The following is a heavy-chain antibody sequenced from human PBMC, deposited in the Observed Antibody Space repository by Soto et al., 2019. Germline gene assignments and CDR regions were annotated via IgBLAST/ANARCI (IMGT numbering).Heavy chain of an antibody. CDR1: GFPFNNAW. J-gene: IGHJ4*01. D-gene: IGHD1-26*01. CDR3: TTDSRTTLPEIRFDY. CDR2: VKSKADGGSG. V-gene: IGHV3-15*07. Sequence: EVQLVESGGGLVKPGGSLRLSCAASGFPFNNAWINWVRQVPGKGLEWVGRVKSKADGGSGDYAAPVKGRFVVSRDDSKDIVYLQMNSLKIEATGVYYCTTDSRTTLPEIRFDYWGHGTQVTVSS.